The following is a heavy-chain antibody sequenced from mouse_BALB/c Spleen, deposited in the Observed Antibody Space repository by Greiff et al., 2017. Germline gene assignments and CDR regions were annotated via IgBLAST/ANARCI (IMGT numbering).Heavy chain of an antibody. CDR3: ARGPLDY. V-gene: IGHV1-82*01. J-gene: IGHJ2*01. Sequence: VQRVESGPELVKPGASVKISCKASGYAFSSSWMNWVKQRPGQGLEWIGRIYPGDGDTNYNGKFKGKATLTADKSSSTAYMQLSSLTSVDSAVYFCARGPLDYWGQGTTLTVSS. CDR2: IYPGDGDT. CDR1: GYAFSSSW.